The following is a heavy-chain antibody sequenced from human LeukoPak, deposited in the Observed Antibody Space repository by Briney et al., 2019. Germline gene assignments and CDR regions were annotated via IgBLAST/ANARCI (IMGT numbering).Heavy chain of an antibody. D-gene: IGHD5-12*01. V-gene: IGHV3-30-3*01. CDR2: ISNSGSKT. Sequence: GGSLRLSCAASGFTFNTYALHWVRQAPGKGLECVAVISNSGSKTYYADSVKGRFTISRDNSKNTLYLQMNSLRPEDTAMYYCAREEGGYSGYDGNCFDPWGQGSLVTVSS. CDR1: GFTFNTYA. CDR3: AREEGGYSGYDGNCFDP. J-gene: IGHJ5*02.